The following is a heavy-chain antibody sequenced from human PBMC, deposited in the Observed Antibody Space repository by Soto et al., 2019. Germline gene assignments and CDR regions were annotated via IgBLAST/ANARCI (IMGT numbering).Heavy chain of an antibody. V-gene: IGHV4-39*01. CDR3: ARLPSRHLVDY. Sequence: SETLSLTCTVSGSSINSSGYYWGWIRQPPGKGLEWIGSMFYGVSTYYNPSLKSRVTVSVDTSKNQFSLNPRSVTVADTAVYYCARLPSRHLVDYWGQGTLVTVSS. CDR2: MFYGVST. CDR1: GSSINSSGYY. D-gene: IGHD3-3*02. J-gene: IGHJ4*02.